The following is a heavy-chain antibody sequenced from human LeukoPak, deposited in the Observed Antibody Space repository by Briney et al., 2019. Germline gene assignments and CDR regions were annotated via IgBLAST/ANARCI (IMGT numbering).Heavy chain of an antibody. V-gene: IGHV1-8*01. CDR1: GYTFTSYD. CDR3: ARALARVYYFGSGSQPYYFDF. D-gene: IGHD3-10*01. J-gene: IGHJ4*02. Sequence: ASVKVSCKASGYTFTSYDINWVRQATGQGLEWMGWMNPNSGNTGYAQKFQGRVTMTRNTSISTAYMELSSLRSEDTAVYYCARALARVYYFGSGSQPYYFDFWGQGTLVTVSS. CDR2: MNPNSGNT.